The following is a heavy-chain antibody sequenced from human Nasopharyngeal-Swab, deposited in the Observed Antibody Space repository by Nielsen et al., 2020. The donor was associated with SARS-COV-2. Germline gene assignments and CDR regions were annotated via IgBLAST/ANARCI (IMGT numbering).Heavy chain of an antibody. CDR3: ARAPVGSGYRYFDY. CDR2: IYYSGST. Sequence: SETLSLTCTVSGGSISGYYWSWIRQPPGRGLEWIGYIYYSGSTNYSPSFKSRVTISVDTSKNQFSLSLTSVTAADTAVYYCARAPVGSGYRYFDYWGQGALVTVSS. V-gene: IGHV4-59*01. J-gene: IGHJ4*02. D-gene: IGHD3-3*01. CDR1: GGSISGYY.